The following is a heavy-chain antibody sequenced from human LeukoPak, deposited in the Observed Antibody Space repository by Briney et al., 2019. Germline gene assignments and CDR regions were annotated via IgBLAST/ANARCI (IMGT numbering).Heavy chain of an antibody. CDR1: GFTFSTYA. J-gene: IGHJ4*02. CDR2: ISSSGSTI. V-gene: IGHV3-48*03. D-gene: IGHD3-9*01. Sequence: GGSLRLSCAASGFTFSTYAMDWVRQAPGKGLEWVSYISSSGSTIYYADSVKGRSTISRDNAKNSLYLQMNSLRAEDTAVYYCASSPGYSGYFDYWGQGTLVTVSS. CDR3: ASSPGYSGYFDY.